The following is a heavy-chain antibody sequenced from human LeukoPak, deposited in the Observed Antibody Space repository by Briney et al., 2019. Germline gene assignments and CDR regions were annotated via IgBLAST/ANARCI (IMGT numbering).Heavy chain of an antibody. V-gene: IGHV4-59*01. CDR1: GGSMSSNY. D-gene: IGHD2/OR15-2a*01. CDR2: IHYSGST. J-gene: IGHJ3*02. Sequence: SETLSLTCTVSGGSMSSNYWSWIRQPPGKGLEWIGYIHYSGSTIYSPSLKSRVTISVNTSKKLLSLRLNSVTAADTGVYYCVGDGESDTYFAFDIWGQGTMVIVSS. CDR3: VGDGESDTYFAFDI.